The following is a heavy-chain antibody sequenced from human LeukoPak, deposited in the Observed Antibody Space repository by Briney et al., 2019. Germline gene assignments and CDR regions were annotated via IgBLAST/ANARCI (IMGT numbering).Heavy chain of an antibody. Sequence: SETLSLTCAVSGGSVSSGSYYWSWIRQPPGRGLEWIGNINYSGSPNYNPSLKSRVTISVDLSKNQFSLRLSSVTAADTAVYYCARDIPRAAASDIWGQGTMVTVSS. CDR1: GGSVSSGSYY. CDR3: ARDIPRAAASDI. CDR2: INYSGSP. V-gene: IGHV4-61*01. J-gene: IGHJ3*02. D-gene: IGHD2-15*01.